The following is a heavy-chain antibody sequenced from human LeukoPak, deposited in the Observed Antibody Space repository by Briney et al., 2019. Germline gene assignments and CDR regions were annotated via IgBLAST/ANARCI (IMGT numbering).Heavy chain of an antibody. CDR2: INPNSGGT. J-gene: IGHJ6*03. CDR1: GYTFTGYY. CDR3: ARDWDGDSSPYYYYMDV. V-gene: IGHV1-2*02. D-gene: IGHD5-18*01. Sequence: VSCKASGYTFTGYYMHWVRQAPGQGLEWMGWINPNSGGTNYAQKFQGRVTITRDTSISTAYMELSRLRSDDTAVYYCARDWDGDSSPYYYYMDVWGKGTTVTVSS.